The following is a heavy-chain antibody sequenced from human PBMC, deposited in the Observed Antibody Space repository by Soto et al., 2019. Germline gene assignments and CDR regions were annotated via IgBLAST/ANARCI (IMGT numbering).Heavy chain of an antibody. V-gene: IGHV1-18*01. CDR1: GYTFPSYG. Sequence: QVQLVQSGAEVKKPGASVKVSCKASGYTFPSYGISWVRQAPGQGLEWMGWISGYNGNTNYAQMLQGRVTMTTDTSTSTAYMELGSLRSDDTAVYYCARDDCSGGSCYRPLDYWGQGTLVTVSS. CDR3: ARDDCSGGSCYRPLDY. CDR2: ISGYNGNT. J-gene: IGHJ4*02. D-gene: IGHD2-15*01.